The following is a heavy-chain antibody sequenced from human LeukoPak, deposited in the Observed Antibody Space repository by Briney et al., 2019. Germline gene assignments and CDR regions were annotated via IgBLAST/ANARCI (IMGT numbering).Heavy chain of an antibody. J-gene: IGHJ4*01. D-gene: IGHD2-2*01. CDR1: GFTLDDYA. V-gene: IGHV3-43*02. CDR2: HSGDGGST. Sequence: PGGALGLSFEASGFTLDDYAVHWGRQAPGEGPGGVCLHSGDGGSTYYEPAVKGPFNISRENGKNYLYLQMNSLRTEDPALYYCANLGYCSSTSCPGWGHGTLVTVSS. CDR3: ANLGYCSSTSCPG.